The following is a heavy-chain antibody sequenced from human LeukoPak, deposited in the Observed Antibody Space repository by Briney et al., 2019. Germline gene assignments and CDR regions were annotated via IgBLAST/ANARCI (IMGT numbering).Heavy chain of an antibody. CDR2: ISSSSSYI. CDR3: AREGLISRYYDFWSGYYYYYYMDV. CDR1: GFTFSSYS. J-gene: IGHJ6*03. Sequence: GGSLRLSCAASGFTFSSYSMNWVRQAPGKGLEWVSSISSSSSYIYYADSVKGRFTISRDNAKNSLYLQMNSLRAEDTAVYYCAREGLISRYYDFWSGYYYYYYMDVWGKGTTVTVSS. V-gene: IGHV3-21*01. D-gene: IGHD3-3*01.